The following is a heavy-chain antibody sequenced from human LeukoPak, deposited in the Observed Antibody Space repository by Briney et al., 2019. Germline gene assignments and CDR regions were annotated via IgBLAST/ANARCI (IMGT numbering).Heavy chain of an antibody. CDR1: GFTFTSHG. J-gene: IGHJ4*02. V-gene: IGHV3-30*02. CDR2: IQHDGSNK. Sequence: PGGSLRLSCVVSGFTFTSHGMHWIRQAPGKGLEWVAFIQHDGSNKYHADSVKGRFTISRDNSKNTLYLQMNSLRAEDTAVYYCARDLSGIAGYTYGRGIDYWGQGTLVTVSS. CDR3: ARDLSGIAGYTYGRGIDY. D-gene: IGHD5-18*01.